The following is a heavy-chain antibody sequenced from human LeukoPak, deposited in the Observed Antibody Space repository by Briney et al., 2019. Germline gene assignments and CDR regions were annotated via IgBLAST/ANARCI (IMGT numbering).Heavy chain of an antibody. CDR3: ARDRWNHKHSSSDYYYYGMDV. V-gene: IGHV4-59*01. Sequence: SETLSLTCTVSGGSISSYYWSRIRQPPGKGLEWIGYIYYSGSTNYNPSLKSRVTISVDTSKNQFSLKLSSVTAADTAVYYCARDRWNHKHSSSDYYYYGMDVWGQGTTVTVSS. D-gene: IGHD6-6*01. CDR1: GGSISSYY. J-gene: IGHJ6*02. CDR2: IYYSGST.